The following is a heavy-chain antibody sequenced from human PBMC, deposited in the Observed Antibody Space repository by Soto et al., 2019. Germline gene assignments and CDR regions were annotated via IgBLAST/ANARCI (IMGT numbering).Heavy chain of an antibody. V-gene: IGHV3-21*01. Sequence: GGSLRLSCAASGFTFSSYSMNWVRQAPGKGLEWVSSISSSSYIYYADSVKGRFTISRDNAKNSLYLQMNSLRAEDTAVYYCARDSGGYSSSFHYYYGMDVWGQGTTVTVSS. D-gene: IGHD6-6*01. CDR3: ARDSGGYSSSFHYYYGMDV. CDR2: ISSSSYI. J-gene: IGHJ6*02. CDR1: GFTFSSYS.